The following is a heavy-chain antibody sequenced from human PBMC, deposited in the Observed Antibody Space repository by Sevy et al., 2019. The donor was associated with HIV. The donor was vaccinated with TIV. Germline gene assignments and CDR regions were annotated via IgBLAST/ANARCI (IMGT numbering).Heavy chain of an antibody. V-gene: IGHV3-33*01. CDR1: GFTFSSYG. Sequence: GGSLRLSCAASGFTFSSYGMHWVRQAPGKGLEWVAVIWYDGSNKYYADSVKGRFTISRDNSKNTLYLQMNNLRAEDTAVYYCARAYLTGTSYYYYGMDVWGQGTTVTVSS. CDR2: IWYDGSNK. J-gene: IGHJ6*02. D-gene: IGHD1-7*01. CDR3: ARAYLTGTSYYYYGMDV.